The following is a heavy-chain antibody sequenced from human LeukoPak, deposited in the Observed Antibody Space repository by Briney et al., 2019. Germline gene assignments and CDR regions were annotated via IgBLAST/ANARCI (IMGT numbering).Heavy chain of an antibody. Sequence: SETLSLTCTVSGGSISSSTCYWAWIRQPPGKGLEWIGYIYYSGSTNYNPSLKSRVTISVDTSKNQFSLKLSSVTAADTAVYYCARGVHESSPRPDAFDIWGQGTMVTVSS. CDR3: ARGVHESSPRPDAFDI. CDR1: GGSISSSTCY. J-gene: IGHJ3*02. D-gene: IGHD1-26*01. CDR2: IYYSGST. V-gene: IGHV4-61*05.